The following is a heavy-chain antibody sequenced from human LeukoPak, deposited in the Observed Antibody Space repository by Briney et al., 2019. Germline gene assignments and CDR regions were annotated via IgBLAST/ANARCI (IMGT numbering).Heavy chain of an antibody. D-gene: IGHD3-22*01. Sequence: SETLSLTCTVSGGSISSYYWSWIRQPPGKGLEWIGYIYYSGSTNYNPSLKSRVTISVDTSKNQFSLKLSSVTAADTAVYYCARAYSYYYDSSGLAPVYFDYWGQGTLVTVSS. V-gene: IGHV4-59*12. J-gene: IGHJ4*02. CDR1: GGSISSYY. CDR2: IYYSGST. CDR3: ARAYSYYYDSSGLAPVYFDY.